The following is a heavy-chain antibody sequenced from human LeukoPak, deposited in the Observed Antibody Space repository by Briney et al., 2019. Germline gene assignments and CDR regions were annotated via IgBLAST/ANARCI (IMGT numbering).Heavy chain of an antibody. CDR3: AGGFGFLIES. Sequence: RGSLRLSCAASGFTFSTYYMAWVRQAPGKGLEWVANIKQDGSEKYYGGSVKGRFTISRDNAKNALYLQLNSLRVEDTAVYFCAGGFGFLIESWGQGTLVTVSS. CDR1: GFTFSTYY. J-gene: IGHJ4*02. D-gene: IGHD2-21*01. V-gene: IGHV3-7*04. CDR2: IKQDGSEK.